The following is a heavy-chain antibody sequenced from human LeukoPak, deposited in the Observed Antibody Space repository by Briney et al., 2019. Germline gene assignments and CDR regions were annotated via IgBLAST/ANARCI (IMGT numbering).Heavy chain of an antibody. Sequence: SETLSLTCTVSGDSMNNYYWSWIRQPPGKGLEWIGNINYSGSTNYNPSFKSRVTISVDTSKNQFSLKLSSVTAADTAVYYCARERAVTTYYYFDYWGQGTLVTVSS. V-gene: IGHV4-59*01. J-gene: IGHJ4*02. CDR2: INYSGST. CDR3: ARERAVTTYYYFDY. CDR1: GDSMNNYY. D-gene: IGHD4-17*01.